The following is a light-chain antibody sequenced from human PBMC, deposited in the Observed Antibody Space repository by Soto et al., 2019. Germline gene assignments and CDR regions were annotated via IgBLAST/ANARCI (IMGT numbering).Light chain of an antibody. J-gene: IGLJ2*01. V-gene: IGLV2-8*01. Sequence: QSVLTQPPSASGSPGQSVTISCTGTSSDVGGYNYVSWYQQHPGKAPKLMIYEVSKRPSGVPDRFSGSKSGNTASLTVSGLQAENEADYYCSSYAGPGVVFGGGTKLTVL. CDR2: EVS. CDR1: SSDVGGYNY. CDR3: SSYAGPGVV.